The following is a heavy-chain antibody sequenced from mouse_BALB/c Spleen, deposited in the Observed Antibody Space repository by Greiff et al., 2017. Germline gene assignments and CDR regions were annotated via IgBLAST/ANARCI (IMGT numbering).Heavy chain of an antibody. D-gene: IGHD4-1*01. J-gene: IGHJ4*01. CDR2: IYPGDGDT. V-gene: IGHV1-87*01. CDR1: GYTFTSYW. CDR3: LTGTAMDY. Sequence: VQLQQSGAELARPGASVKLSCKASGYTFTSYWMQWVKQRPGQGLEWIGAIYPGDGDTRYTQKFKGKATLTADKSSSTAYMQLSSLASEDSAVYYCLTGTAMDYWGQGTSVTVSS.